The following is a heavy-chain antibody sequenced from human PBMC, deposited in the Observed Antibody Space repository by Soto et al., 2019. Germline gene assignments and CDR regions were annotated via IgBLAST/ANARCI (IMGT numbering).Heavy chain of an antibody. V-gene: IGHV3-23*01. D-gene: IGHD3-3*01. J-gene: IGHJ4*02. Sequence: GGSLRLSCAASGFTFSSYAMSWVRQAPGKGLEWVSAISGSGGSTYYADSVKGRFTISRDNSKNTLYLQMNSLRAEDTAVYYCAKGSLTIFGVVTDDFDYWGQGTLVTVSS. CDR1: GFTFSSYA. CDR2: ISGSGGST. CDR3: AKGSLTIFGVVTDDFDY.